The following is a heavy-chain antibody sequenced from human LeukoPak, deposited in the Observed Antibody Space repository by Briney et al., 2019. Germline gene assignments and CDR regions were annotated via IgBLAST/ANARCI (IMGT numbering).Heavy chain of an antibody. CDR3: ARALFGNSWYSAY. CDR2: ISVDGGNK. V-gene: IGHV3-30*14. CDR1: GFSFRTYD. Sequence: GGSLRLSRVTSGFSFRTYDMHWVRQPPGKGLDWVALISVDGGNKLYADSVRGRFTTSRDDSKNTLYLQMDSLRDEDTAVYYCARALFGNSWYSAYWGQGTLLTVSS. J-gene: IGHJ4*02. D-gene: IGHD6-13*01.